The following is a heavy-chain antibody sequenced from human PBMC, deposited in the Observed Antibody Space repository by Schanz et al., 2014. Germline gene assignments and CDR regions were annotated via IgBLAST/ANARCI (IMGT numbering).Heavy chain of an antibody. CDR2: MDYGGTVT. CDR1: GFRFSDHW. CDR3: ARGGADSAMAHEY. D-gene: IGHD5-18*01. J-gene: IGHJ4*02. V-gene: IGHV3-74*01. Sequence: EVQLVESGGGLVQPGGSLRLSCAASGFRFSDHWMHWVRQAPGKGLVWVSRMDYGGTVTIYADSVKGRFTISRDNAKNTVYLQMTSLRVEDTAVYYCARGGADSAMAHEYWGRGTLVTVSS.